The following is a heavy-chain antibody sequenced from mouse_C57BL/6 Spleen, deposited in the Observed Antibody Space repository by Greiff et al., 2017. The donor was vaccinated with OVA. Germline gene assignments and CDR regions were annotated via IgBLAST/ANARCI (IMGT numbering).Heavy chain of an antibody. V-gene: IGHV5-17*01. Sequence: EVKVVESGGGLVKPGGSLKLSCAASGFTFSDYGMHWVRQAPEKGLEWVAYISSGSSTIYYADTVKGRFTISRDNAKNTLFLQMTSLRSEDTAMYYCARGLMSYWGQGTTLTVSS. CDR2: ISSGSSTI. D-gene: IGHD2-3*01. CDR1: GFTFSDYG. J-gene: IGHJ2*01. CDR3: ARGLMSY.